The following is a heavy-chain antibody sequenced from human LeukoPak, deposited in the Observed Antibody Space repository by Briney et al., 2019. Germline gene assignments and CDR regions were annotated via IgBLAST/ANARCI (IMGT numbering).Heavy chain of an antibody. CDR1: GFTFSSYA. CDR3: ARDSTYYYASGSSGPHYFDN. CDR2: ISSGGSYE. D-gene: IGHD3-10*01. V-gene: IGHV3-30*01. Sequence: GRSLRLSCAASGFTFSSYAMHWVRQAPGKGLEWVSIISSGGSYEYYADSVKGRFTISRDNSKNTLYLQLNSLRAEDTAVYYCARDSTYYYASGSSGPHYFDNWGLGTLVTVSS. J-gene: IGHJ4*02.